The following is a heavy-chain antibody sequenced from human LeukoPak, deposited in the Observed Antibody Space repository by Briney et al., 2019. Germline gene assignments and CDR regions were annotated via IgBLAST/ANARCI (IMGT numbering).Heavy chain of an antibody. J-gene: IGHJ4*02. V-gene: IGHV1-2*02. CDR2: IYPNSGAT. CDR1: GYTFTGYY. CDR3: GTLLSNGPFDY. Sequence: ASVKVSCKASGYTFTGYYMHWVRQAPGQGLEWMGYIYPNSGATKYAQKFQGRVTMTRDTSISTAYMELSGLRSDDTAVYYCGTLLSNGPFDYWGQGSLITVSS.